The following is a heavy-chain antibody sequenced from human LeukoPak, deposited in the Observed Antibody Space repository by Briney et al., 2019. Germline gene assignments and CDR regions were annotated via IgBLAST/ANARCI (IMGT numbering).Heavy chain of an antibody. CDR3: AELGITMIGGV. CDR1: GFTFSSYW. V-gene: IGHV3-48*03. J-gene: IGHJ6*04. Sequence: GGSLRLSCVASGFTFSSYWMTWVRQAPGKGLEWVSYISSSGSTIYYADSVKGRFTISRDNAKNSLYLQMNSLRAEDTAVYYCAELGITMIGGVWGKGTTVTISS. D-gene: IGHD3-10*02. CDR2: ISSSGSTI.